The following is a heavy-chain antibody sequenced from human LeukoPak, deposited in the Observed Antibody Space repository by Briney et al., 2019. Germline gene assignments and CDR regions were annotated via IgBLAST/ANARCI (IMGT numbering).Heavy chain of an antibody. V-gene: IGHV3-21*01. CDR2: ISSSSSYI. D-gene: IGHD5-24*01. CDR3: AREGDERYGGGFDY. CDR1: GFTFSSYS. Sequence: NPGGSLRLSCAASGFTFSSYSMNWVRQAPGKGLEWVSSISSSSSYIYYADSVKGRFTISRDNAKNSLYLQMNSLRAEDTAVYYCAREGDERYGGGFDYWGQGTLVTVSS. J-gene: IGHJ4*02.